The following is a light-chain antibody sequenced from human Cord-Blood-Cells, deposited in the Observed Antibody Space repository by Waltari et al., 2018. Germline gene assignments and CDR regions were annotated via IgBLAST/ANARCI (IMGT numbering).Light chain of an antibody. J-gene: IGLJ2*01. Sequence: QSALTQSASVSGSPGQSITISCTGTSSDVGSYNLVSWYQQHPGKAPKLMIYGGSKRPSGVSNRFSGSKSGNTASLTISGLQAEDEADYYCCSYAGSSTSVVFGGGTKLTVL. V-gene: IGLV2-23*01. CDR1: SSDVGSYNL. CDR2: GGS. CDR3: CSYAGSSTSVV.